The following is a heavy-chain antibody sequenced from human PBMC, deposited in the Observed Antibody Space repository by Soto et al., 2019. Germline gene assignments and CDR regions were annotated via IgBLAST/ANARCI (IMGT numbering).Heavy chain of an antibody. CDR1: GGSINSDDSY. Sequence: SKTLSLTCTVSGGSINSDDSYWSWLRQPPGRGLEWIGYIYDSETTYYNPSLKSRVTISVATSKNQFSLKLNSVTAADTAVYYCARDRQSEIVAMLASNGMGVWGQGTTVTVSS. J-gene: IGHJ6*02. CDR2: IYDSETT. CDR3: ARDRQSEIVAMLASNGMGV. D-gene: IGHD5-12*01. V-gene: IGHV4-30-4*01.